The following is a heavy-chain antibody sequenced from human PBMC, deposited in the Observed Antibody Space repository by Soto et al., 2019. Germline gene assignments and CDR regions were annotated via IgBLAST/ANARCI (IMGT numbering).Heavy chain of an antibody. CDR2: INHSGST. D-gene: IGHD5-12*01. CDR3: ARGHVNIVASEVYYFDY. J-gene: IGHJ4*02. CDR1: GGSFSGYY. V-gene: IGHV4-34*01. Sequence: PSETLSLTCAVYGGSFSGYYWSWIRQPPGKGLEWIGEINHSGSTNYNPPLKSRVTISVDTSKNQFSLKLSSVTAADTAVYYCARGHVNIVASEVYYFDYWGQGTLVTVSS.